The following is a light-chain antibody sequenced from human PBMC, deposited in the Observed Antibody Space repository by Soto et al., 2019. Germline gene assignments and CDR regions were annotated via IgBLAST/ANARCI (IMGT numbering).Light chain of an antibody. J-gene: IGLJ2*01. V-gene: IGLV2-14*01. CDR3: TSYTSSSSVV. CDR1: GSDIGGYNY. CDR2: EVS. Sequence: QSALTQPASVSGSPGQSITISCTGTGSDIGGYNYVSWYQQHPGKAPKVMIYEVSNRSSGVSNRFYASKSVNTASLTISGLQYEDEADYYCTSYTSSSSVVFGGGTKLTVL.